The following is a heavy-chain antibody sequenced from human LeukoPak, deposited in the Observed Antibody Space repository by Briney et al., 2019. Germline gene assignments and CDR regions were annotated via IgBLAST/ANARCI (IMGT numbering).Heavy chain of an antibody. V-gene: IGHV1-69*13. CDR3: ARDRAVGIAAASYGMDV. CDR1: GGTFSSYA. Sequence: SVKVSCKASGGTFSSYAISWVRQAPGQGLEWMGGIIPIFGTANYAQKLQGRVTITADESTSTAYMELSSLRSEDTAVYYCARDRAVGIAAASYGMDVWGQGTTVTVSS. J-gene: IGHJ6*02. D-gene: IGHD6-13*01. CDR2: IIPIFGTA.